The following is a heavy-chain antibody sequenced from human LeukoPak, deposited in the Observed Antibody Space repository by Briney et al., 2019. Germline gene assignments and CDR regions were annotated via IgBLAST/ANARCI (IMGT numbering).Heavy chain of an antibody. Sequence: PSETLSLTCTVSGGSISSSSYYWGWIRQPPGTGLEWIGSIYYTGSTYYNASLKSRVTISVDTSKNQFSLRLSSVTAADTAVYFCARLLLGWFDPWGQGTLDTVSS. CDR1: GGSISSSSYY. V-gene: IGHV4-39*01. D-gene: IGHD3-22*01. J-gene: IGHJ5*02. CDR2: IYYTGST. CDR3: ARLLLGWFDP.